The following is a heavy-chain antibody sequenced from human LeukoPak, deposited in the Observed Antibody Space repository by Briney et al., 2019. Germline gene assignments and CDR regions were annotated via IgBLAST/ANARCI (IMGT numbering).Heavy chain of an antibody. CDR3: ARHRDYYALAHYYYYYMDV. CDR1: GGSISSSGYY. D-gene: IGHD3/OR15-3a*01. V-gene: IGHV4-39*01. J-gene: IGHJ6*03. Sequence: SETLSLTCTVSGGSISSSGYYWGWIRQSPGKGLECIVTNDYSGNSYYNPSFKSRVTISVDMSKKQFSLNLTSVTAADTAVYYCARHRDYYALAHYYYYYMDVWGKGTTVTVSS. CDR2: NDYSGNS.